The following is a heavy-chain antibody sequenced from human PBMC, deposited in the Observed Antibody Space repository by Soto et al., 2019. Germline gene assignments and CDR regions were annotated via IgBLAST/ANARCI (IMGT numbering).Heavy chain of an antibody. CDR2: IYYSGST. J-gene: IGHJ5*02. V-gene: IGHV4-59*01. D-gene: IGHD2-15*01. CDR1: GGSISSYY. CDR3: ARWNVVVAAKYNWFDP. Sequence: SETLSLTCTVSGGSISSYYWSWIRQPPGKGLEWIGYIYYSGSTNYNPSLKSRVTISVDTSKNQFSLKLSSVTAADTAVYYCARWNVVVAAKYNWFDPWGQGTLVTVSS.